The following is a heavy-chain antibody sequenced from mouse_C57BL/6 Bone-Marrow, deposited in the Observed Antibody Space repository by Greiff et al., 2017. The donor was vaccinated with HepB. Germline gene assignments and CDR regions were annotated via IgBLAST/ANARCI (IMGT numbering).Heavy chain of an antibody. CDR3: ARIYDYDVYWYFDV. V-gene: IGHV5-4*03. D-gene: IGHD2-4*01. J-gene: IGHJ1*03. CDR2: ISDGGSYT. CDR1: GFTFSSYA. Sequence: DVKLVESGGGLVKPGGSLKLSCAASGFTFSSYAMSWVRQTPEKRLEWVATISDGGSYTYYPDNVKGRFTISRDNAKNNLYLQMSHLKSEDTAMYYCARIYDYDVYWYFDVWGTGTTVTVSS.